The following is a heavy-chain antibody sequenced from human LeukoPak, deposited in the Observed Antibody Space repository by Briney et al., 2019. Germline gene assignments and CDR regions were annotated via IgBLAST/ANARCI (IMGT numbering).Heavy chain of an antibody. V-gene: IGHV4-34*01. D-gene: IGHD4-17*01. J-gene: IGHJ4*02. CDR2: ITHSGSA. Sequence: SETLSLICAVYGGSFSDYYWSWIRQPPGKGLEWIGEITHSGSANYNPSLKSRVTISVDTSKNQFSLKLSSVTAADTAVYYCARVYGHWGFDYWGQGTLLTVSS. CDR3: ARVYGHWGFDY. CDR1: GGSFSDYY.